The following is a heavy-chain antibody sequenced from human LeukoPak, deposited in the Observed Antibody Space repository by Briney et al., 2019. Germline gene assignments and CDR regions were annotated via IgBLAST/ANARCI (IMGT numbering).Heavy chain of an antibody. D-gene: IGHD6-13*01. V-gene: IGHV3-7*01. CDR1: GFTFSSYW. CDR2: IEQDGSDT. J-gene: IGHJ4*02. Sequence: GGSLRLSCAASGFTFSSYWMSWVRQAPGKGLEWGASIEQDGSDTYYVDSARGRFTVSTENAKNSLYLQMNSLRADDTAVYYCARGGRAVDYWGQGTLVTVSS. CDR3: ARGGRAVDY.